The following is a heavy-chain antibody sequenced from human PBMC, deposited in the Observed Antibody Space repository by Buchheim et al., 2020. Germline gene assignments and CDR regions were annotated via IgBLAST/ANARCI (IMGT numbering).Heavy chain of an antibody. D-gene: IGHD6-19*01. CDR2: IWYDGSNK. V-gene: IGHV3-33*01. CDR1: GFTFSSYG. Sequence: QVQLVESGGGVVQPGRSLRLSCAASGFTFSSYGMHWVRQAPGKGLEWVAVIWYDGSNKYYADSVKGRFTISRDNSKNTLYLQMNSLRAEDTAVYYCARDLKPWLYDSVYYYYGMDVWGQGTT. J-gene: IGHJ6*02. CDR3: ARDLKPWLYDSVYYYYGMDV.